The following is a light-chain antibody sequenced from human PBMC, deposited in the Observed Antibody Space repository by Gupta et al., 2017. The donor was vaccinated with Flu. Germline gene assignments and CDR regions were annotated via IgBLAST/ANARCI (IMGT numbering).Light chain of an antibody. V-gene: IGKV3-20*01. J-gene: IGKJ1*01. CDR2: GAS. CDR1: QSVSSSD. Sequence: TLLLSAGDRATRSCWASQSVSSSDLDWYKQKPGQAPRRLIYGASSRATGSPDRFSGSGSGTDFTLTSSRLEPEDFAVYYCKQYGSSPKTFGQGTKVEIK. CDR3: KQYGSSPKT.